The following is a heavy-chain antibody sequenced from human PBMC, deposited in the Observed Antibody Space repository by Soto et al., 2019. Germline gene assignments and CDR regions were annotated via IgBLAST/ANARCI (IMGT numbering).Heavy chain of an antibody. D-gene: IGHD2-2*01. CDR2: INHSGST. J-gene: IGHJ5*02. V-gene: IGHV4-34*01. CDR3: ARRRTTRYCSSTSCYWFDP. CDR1: GGSFSGYY. Sequence: QVQLQQWGAGLLKPSETLSLTCAVYGGSFSGYYWSWIRQPPGKGLEWIGEINHSGSTNYNPSLKSRVTISVDTPKNQFSLKLSSVTAADTAVYYCARRRTTRYCSSTSCYWFDPWGQGTLVTVSS.